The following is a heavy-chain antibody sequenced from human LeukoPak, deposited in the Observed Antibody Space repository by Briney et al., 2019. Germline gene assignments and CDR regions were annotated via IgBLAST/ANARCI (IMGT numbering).Heavy chain of an antibody. V-gene: IGHV3-30*04. CDR3: ARGQYCSGTSCYGYYYYYNMDV. J-gene: IGHJ6*02. CDR2: ISNDGNNK. Sequence: PGGSLRLSCAASGFTFSSHAVHWVRQAPGKGLVWVAVISNDGNNKYYGDSVKGRFTISRDNSKNTLYLLMNSLRVDDTALYYCARGQYCSGTSCYGYYYYYNMDVWGQGTTVTVSS. D-gene: IGHD2-2*01. CDR1: GFTFSSHA.